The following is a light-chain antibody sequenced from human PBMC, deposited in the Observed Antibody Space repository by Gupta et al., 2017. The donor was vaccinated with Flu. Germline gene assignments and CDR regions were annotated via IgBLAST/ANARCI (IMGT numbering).Light chain of an antibody. CDR2: DAS. CDR3: QQRSNWPRFT. J-gene: IGKJ3*01. Sequence: ERATLSCRASQSVSNYLAWYQQKPGQAPRLLIYDASNRATGIPARFSGSGSGTDFTLTISSLEPEDFAVYYCQQRSNWPRFTFGPGTKVDI. V-gene: IGKV3-11*01. CDR1: QSVSNY.